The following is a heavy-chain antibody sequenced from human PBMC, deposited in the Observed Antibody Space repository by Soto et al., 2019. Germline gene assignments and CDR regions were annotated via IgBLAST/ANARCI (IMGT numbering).Heavy chain of an antibody. D-gene: IGHD6-13*01. J-gene: IGHJ4*02. Sequence: SETLPLACTMSGGSISTYYWSWVRQPPGKGLEWIGYINYSGRTNYNPSLKSRVTMSLDTSKNQFSLNLRSVTAADTAVFYCARYAGRSWFDYWGQGTLVTVSS. V-gene: IGHV4-59*01. CDR2: INYSGRT. CDR1: GGSISTYY. CDR3: ARYAGRSWFDY.